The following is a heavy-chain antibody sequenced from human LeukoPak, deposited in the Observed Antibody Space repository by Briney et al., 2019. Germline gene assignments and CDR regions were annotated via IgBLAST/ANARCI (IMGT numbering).Heavy chain of an antibody. CDR3: ARHYVTAVAGTDAFDI. Sequence: PSETLSLTCTVSGGSIISSRYYWGWIRQPPGKGLEWLGSIYYSGITYYNPSLKSRVTISVDTSKNQFSLKLSSVTAADTAVYYCARHYVTAVAGTDAFDIWGQGTMVTVSS. D-gene: IGHD6-19*01. CDR2: IYYSGIT. J-gene: IGHJ3*02. V-gene: IGHV4-39*01. CDR1: GGSIISSRYY.